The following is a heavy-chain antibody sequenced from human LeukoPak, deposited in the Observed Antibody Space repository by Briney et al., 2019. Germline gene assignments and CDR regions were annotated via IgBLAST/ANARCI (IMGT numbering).Heavy chain of an antibody. CDR3: AGYCGGGSCADS. Sequence: SETLFLTCTVSGASISSYYWTWIRQPPGKGLEWIGYIHYSGDTKCNPPLKSRVTISVDTSKNQVSLQLNSVTAADTAVYYCAGYCGGGSCADSWGQGTLVTVSS. J-gene: IGHJ4*02. D-gene: IGHD2-15*01. CDR1: GASISSYY. V-gene: IGHV4-59*08. CDR2: IHYSGDT.